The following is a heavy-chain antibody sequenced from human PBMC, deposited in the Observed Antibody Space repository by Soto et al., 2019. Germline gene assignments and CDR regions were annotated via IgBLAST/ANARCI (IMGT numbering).Heavy chain of an antibody. CDR2: ISSSGSSI. CDR3: ARDLYCSGGSCYSPH. V-gene: IGHV3-11*01. CDR1: GVSFSDYY. J-gene: IGHJ1*01. Sequence: QGQLVESGGGLVKPGGSLRLSCAASGVSFSDYYMSWIRQAPGKGLAWLSYISSSGSSIYYADSVKGRFTISRDNAKNSLYLQMNSLRAEDTAVYYCARDLYCSGGSCYSPHWGQGTLVTVSS. D-gene: IGHD2-15*01.